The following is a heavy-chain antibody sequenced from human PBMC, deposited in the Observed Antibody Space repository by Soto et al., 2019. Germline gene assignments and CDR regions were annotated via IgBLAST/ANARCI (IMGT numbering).Heavy chain of an antibody. Sequence: GASVKVSCKASGGTFSSYAISWVRQAPGQGLEWMGGIIPIFGTANYAQKFQGRVTITADKSTSTAYMELSSLRSEDTAVYYCARPKVGSSPGDYYYGMDVWGQGTTVTVSS. CDR1: GGTFSSYA. J-gene: IGHJ6*02. CDR3: ARPKVGSSPGDYYYGMDV. D-gene: IGHD6-13*01. V-gene: IGHV1-69*06. CDR2: IIPIFGTA.